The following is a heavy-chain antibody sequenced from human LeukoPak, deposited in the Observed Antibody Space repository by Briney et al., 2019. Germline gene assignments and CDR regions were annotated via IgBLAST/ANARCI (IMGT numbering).Heavy chain of an antibody. D-gene: IGHD2-2*01. CDR2: TYYSGST. J-gene: IGHJ3*02. CDR3: ARGPRMVAMNGYAFDI. Sequence: PSETLSLTCTVSGGSISSSSYYWGWIRQPPGKGLEWIGSTYYSGSTNYNPSLKSRVTMSVDTSKIQFSLNLTSMTAADTAMYYCARGPRMVAMNGYAFDIWGPGTTVIVSS. CDR1: GGSISSSSYY. V-gene: IGHV4-39*07.